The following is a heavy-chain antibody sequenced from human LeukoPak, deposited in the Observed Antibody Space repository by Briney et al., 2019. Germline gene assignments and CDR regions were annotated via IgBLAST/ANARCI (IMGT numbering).Heavy chain of an antibody. Sequence: GASVKVSCKAPGYTFTSYGISWVRQAPGQGLEWMGWISAYNGNTNYAQKLQGRVTMTTDTSTSTAYMELRSLRSDDTAVYYCARVTVDSSGWYAPPRAYNWFDPWGQGTLVTVSS. CDR3: ARVTVDSSGWYAPPRAYNWFDP. D-gene: IGHD6-19*01. CDR2: ISAYNGNT. CDR1: GYTFTSYG. J-gene: IGHJ5*02. V-gene: IGHV1-18*01.